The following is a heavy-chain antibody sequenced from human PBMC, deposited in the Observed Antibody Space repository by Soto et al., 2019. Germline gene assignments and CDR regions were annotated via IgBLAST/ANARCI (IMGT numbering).Heavy chain of an antibody. CDR2: IRGGGGPT. Sequence: EVQLLESGGDLVQPGGSLRLSCAASGFTFSNYAMSWVRQAPGKGLEWVSLIRGGGGPTNYADSVKGRFTVSRDSSNNMLFLQMSSLRADDTAVYYCVKDFRVGYDWTHDWGQGTLVTVSS. CDR3: VKDFRVGYDWTHD. V-gene: IGHV3-23*01. CDR1: GFTFSNYA. D-gene: IGHD5-12*01. J-gene: IGHJ4*02.